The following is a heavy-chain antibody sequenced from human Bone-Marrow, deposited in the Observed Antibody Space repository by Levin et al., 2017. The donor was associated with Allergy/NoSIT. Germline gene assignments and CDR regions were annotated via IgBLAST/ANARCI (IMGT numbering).Heavy chain of an antibody. D-gene: IGHD2-21*02. CDR3: AKGVTFYFYYGLDV. J-gene: IGHJ6*02. CDR1: GFIFSKYG. V-gene: IGHV3-23*01. Sequence: ASVKVSCAASGFIFSKYGMTWVRQAPGKGLEWVSGISASGYGSSYLDSVKGRFTVSRDNVKNMVYLQMSSLRVDDTAVYYCAKGVTFYFYYGLDVWGQGTTVTVSS. CDR2: ISASGYGS.